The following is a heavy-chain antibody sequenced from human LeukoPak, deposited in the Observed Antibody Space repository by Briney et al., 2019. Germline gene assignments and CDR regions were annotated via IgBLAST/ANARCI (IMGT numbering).Heavy chain of an antibody. CDR3: ARRGYDYYDNSGYLFDDY. CDR2: IYPGDSDT. V-gene: IGHV5-51*03. CDR1: GYSFTSYW. D-gene: IGHD3-22*01. J-gene: IGHJ4*02. Sequence: KPGESLKISCKGSGYSFTSYWIGWVRQMPGKGLEWMGIIYPGDSDTRYSPSFQGQVTISADKSISTAYLQWSSLKASDTAMYYCARRGYDYYDNSGYLFDDYWGQGTLVTVSS.